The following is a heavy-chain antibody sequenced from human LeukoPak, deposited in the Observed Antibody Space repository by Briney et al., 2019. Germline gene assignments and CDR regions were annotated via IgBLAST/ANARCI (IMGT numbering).Heavy chain of an antibody. CDR2: INPNSGGT. Sequence: ASVKVSCKASGYTFTGYYMHWVRQAPGQGLEWMGWINPNSGGTNYAQKFQGRVTMTRDMSISTAYMELSSLRSEDTAVYYCARAGTLGVPTFYYYYMDVWGKGTTVTVSS. D-gene: IGHD3-10*01. CDR1: GYTFTGYY. V-gene: IGHV1-2*02. J-gene: IGHJ6*03. CDR3: ARAGTLGVPTFYYYYMDV.